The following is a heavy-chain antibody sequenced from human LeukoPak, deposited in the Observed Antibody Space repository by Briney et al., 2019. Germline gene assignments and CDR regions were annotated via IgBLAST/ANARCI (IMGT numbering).Heavy chain of an antibody. Sequence: SDTLSLTCAVSGYSISSSNWWGWIRQPPGKGLEWIGYIYYSGSTNYNPPLKSRVTMSVDTSKNQFSLKLSSVTALDTAVYYCARSRGSWYPSYFDYWGQGTLVTVSS. CDR1: GYSISSSNW. D-gene: IGHD6-13*01. V-gene: IGHV4-28*06. CDR3: ARSRGSWYPSYFDY. J-gene: IGHJ4*02. CDR2: IYYSGST.